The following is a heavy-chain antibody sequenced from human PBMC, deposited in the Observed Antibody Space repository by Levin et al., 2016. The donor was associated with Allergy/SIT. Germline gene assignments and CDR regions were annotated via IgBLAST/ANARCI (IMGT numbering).Heavy chain of an antibody. D-gene: IGHD3-22*01. CDR2: ISGSHFNT. V-gene: IGHV3-23*01. Sequence: GESLKISCGASGFNIKNFAMNWVRQAPGKGLEWVSSISGSHFNTFYEAAVRGRFIISRDNSKNTLYLQMNSLRVEDTAVYYCAKDRVAVTTQFDYWGQGTLVTVSS. CDR1: GFNIKNFA. CDR3: AKDRVAVTTQFDY. J-gene: IGHJ4*02.